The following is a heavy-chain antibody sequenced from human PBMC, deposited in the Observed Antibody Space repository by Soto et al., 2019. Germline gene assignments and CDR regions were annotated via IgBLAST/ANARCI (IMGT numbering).Heavy chain of an antibody. CDR3: ARGLVGATDYYYGMDV. D-gene: IGHD1-26*01. CDR1: GGTFSSYA. V-gene: IGHV1-69*13. Sequence: SVKVSCKASGGTFSSYAISWVRQAPGQGLEWTGGIIPIFGTANYAQKFQGRVTITADESTSTAYMELSSLRSEDTAVYYCARGLVGATDYYYGMDVWGQGTTVTVSS. CDR2: IIPIFGTA. J-gene: IGHJ6*02.